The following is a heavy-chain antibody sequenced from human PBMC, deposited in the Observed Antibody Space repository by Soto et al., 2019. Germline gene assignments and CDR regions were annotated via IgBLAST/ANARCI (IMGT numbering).Heavy chain of an antibody. CDR3: ARVLNYDILTGGVRCYYYYMDV. CDR2: INHSGST. D-gene: IGHD3-9*01. J-gene: IGHJ6*03. V-gene: IGHV4-34*01. Sequence: SETLSLTCAVYGGSFSGYYWSWIRQPPGKGLEWIGEINHSGSTNYNPSLKSRVTISVDTSKNQFSLKLSSVTAADTAVYYCARVLNYDILTGGVRCYYYYMDVWGKGTTVTVSS. CDR1: GGSFSGYY.